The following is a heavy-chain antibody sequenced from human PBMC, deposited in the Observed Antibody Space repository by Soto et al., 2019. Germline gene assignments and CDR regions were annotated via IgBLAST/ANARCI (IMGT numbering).Heavy chain of an antibody. CDR1: GDSIYSSHW. CDR2: ISHSGST. CDR3: AARHFWSGPWTDGRLDY. J-gene: IGHJ4*02. V-gene: IGHV4-4*02. D-gene: IGHD3-3*02. Sequence: PSETLSLTCAVSGDSIYSSHWWNWVRQPPGKGLEWIGQISHSGSTNYNPSLTSRVTISVDKSKNHFSLKPTSVTAADTAVYYCAARHFWSGPWTDGRLDYWGQGTLVTASS.